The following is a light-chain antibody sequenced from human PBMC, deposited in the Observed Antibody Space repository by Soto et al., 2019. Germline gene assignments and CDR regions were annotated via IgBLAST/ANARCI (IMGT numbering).Light chain of an antibody. CDR2: GVN. V-gene: IGLV2-8*01. J-gene: IGLJ2*01. CDR1: SSDVGGYNY. Sequence: QSVLTQPPSASGSLGQSVAISCTGSSSDVGGYNYVSWYQQHPGKAPKLIIYGVNQRPSGVPDRFSGSKYGNTASLTVSGPQAEDEADYYCSSYAGIIPAFGGGIKLTVL. CDR3: SSYAGIIPA.